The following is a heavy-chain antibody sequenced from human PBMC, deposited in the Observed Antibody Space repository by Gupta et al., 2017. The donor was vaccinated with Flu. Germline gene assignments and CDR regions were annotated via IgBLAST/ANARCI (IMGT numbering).Heavy chain of an antibody. CDR2: IYYSGTT. CDR1: GGSISRSTYY. J-gene: IGHJ4*02. CDR3: ARQHNWDDGDY. V-gene: IGHV4-39*01. D-gene: IGHD1-20*01. Sequence: QLQLQQSGPGLVKPSETLSLTCTVSGGSISRSTYYWGWLRQPPGKGLEWIGSIYYSGTTHYNPSLKSRVTISVDTSQNQFSLKLSSVTAADTALYYCARQHNWDDGDYWGQGTLVTVSS.